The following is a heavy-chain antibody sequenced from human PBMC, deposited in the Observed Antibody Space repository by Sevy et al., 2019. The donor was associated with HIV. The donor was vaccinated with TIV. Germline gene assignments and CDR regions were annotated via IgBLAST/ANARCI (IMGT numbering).Heavy chain of an antibody. CDR2: ISGSGGSVIAGSP. CDR3: AKSRVGGYTYGSFDY. D-gene: IGHD5-18*01. Sequence: GGSLRLSCAASGFTFSSYAMSWVRQAPGKGLEWVSSISGSGGSVIAGSPYYADSVKGRFTVSRDNSRNTLNLQMNSRRVDDTAVYYCAKSRVGGYTYGSFDYWGQGTLVTVSS. V-gene: IGHV3-23*01. J-gene: IGHJ4*02. CDR1: GFTFSSYA.